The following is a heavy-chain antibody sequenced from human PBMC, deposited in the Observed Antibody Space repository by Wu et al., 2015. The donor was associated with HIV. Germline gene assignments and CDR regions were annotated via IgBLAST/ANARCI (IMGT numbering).Heavy chain of an antibody. D-gene: IGHD6-6*01. V-gene: IGHV1-18*01. CDR1: GYVFKTYG. CDR2: ISGYNGNT. J-gene: IGHJ5*02. CDR3: VRDSTEDRPNWFDP. Sequence: QVQLVQSGTEVKESGASLKVSCKASGYVFKTYGISWLRQAPGQGLEWMGWISGYNGNTNYAQNLQGRVTMTADTSTNTVYMELRSLRSDDTAVYYCVRDSTEDRPNWFDPSGPGNPGHRSS.